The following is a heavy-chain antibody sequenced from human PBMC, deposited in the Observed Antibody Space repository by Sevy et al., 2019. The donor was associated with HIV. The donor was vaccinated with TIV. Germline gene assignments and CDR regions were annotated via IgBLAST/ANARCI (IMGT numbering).Heavy chain of an antibody. Sequence: GGSLRLSCAASGFTFSDYYMSWIRQAPGKGLEWVSYISSSGSTIYYADSVKGRFTISRDNAKNSLYLQMNSLRAEDTAVYYCARVKQYYYDSSGYYDDSNWYFDLWGRGTLVTVSS. D-gene: IGHD3-22*01. V-gene: IGHV3-11*01. CDR2: ISSSGSTI. J-gene: IGHJ2*01. CDR1: GFTFSDYY. CDR3: ARVKQYYYDSSGYYDDSNWYFDL.